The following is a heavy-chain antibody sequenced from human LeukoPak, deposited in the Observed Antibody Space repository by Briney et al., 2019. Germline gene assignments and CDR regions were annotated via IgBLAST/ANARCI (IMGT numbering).Heavy chain of an antibody. D-gene: IGHD3-10*01. CDR3: AKYTSGASYRGLDQ. Sequence: GGSLRLSCSASGFTFSGYAMHWVRQTPGKGLEWVSTIIGSAVNTYYADSVKGRFTISRDDSKNTVYLQMNSLRAEDTAVYSCAKYTSGASYRGLDQWGQGTLVTVSS. V-gene: IGHV3-23*01. CDR1: GFTFSGYA. CDR2: IIGSAVNT. J-gene: IGHJ4*02.